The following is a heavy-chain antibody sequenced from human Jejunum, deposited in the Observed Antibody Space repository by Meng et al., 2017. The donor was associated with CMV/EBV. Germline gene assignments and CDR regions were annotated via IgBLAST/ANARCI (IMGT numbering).Heavy chain of an antibody. J-gene: IGHJ4*02. CDR1: SLTTRGMC. CDR3: ARGYESSGFYPPFDY. CDR2: IDWDDDK. V-gene: IGHV2-70*01. Sequence: SLTTRGMCVSWLRQPPGKALEWLAFIDWDDDKYYSTSLKTRLTISRDTSKNQVVLTMTNMDPEDTATYYCARGYESSGFYPPFDYWGQGTLVTVSS. D-gene: IGHD3-22*01.